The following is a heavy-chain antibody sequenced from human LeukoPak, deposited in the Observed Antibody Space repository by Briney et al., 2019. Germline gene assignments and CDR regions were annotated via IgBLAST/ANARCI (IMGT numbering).Heavy chain of an antibody. V-gene: IGHV3-49*04. CDR3: GRGLTVVGAKYYFDY. CDR2: IRSNSGAS. Sequence: GGSLRLSCTTAGFTFGYYGLTWVRQAPGKGLEWVSFIRSNSGASEYAASVKGRFIISRDNSKSIVYLQMNSLNTEDTAVYFCGRGLTVVGAKYYFDYWGQGTLVTVSS. J-gene: IGHJ4*02. D-gene: IGHD1-26*01. CDR1: GFTFGYYG.